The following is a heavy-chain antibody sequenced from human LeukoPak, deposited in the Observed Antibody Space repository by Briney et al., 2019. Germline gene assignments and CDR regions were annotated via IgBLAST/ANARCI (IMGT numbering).Heavy chain of an antibody. CDR2: ISESGDKT. CDR1: GFTFNLFA. CDR3: ARGCGGDCYGYLQH. D-gene: IGHD2-21*02. J-gene: IGHJ1*01. Sequence: PGRSLRLSCAASGFTFNLFAMNWVRQAPGKGLGRVSLISESGDKTYYADSVKGRFTISRDNSKNTLYLQTNSLRAEDTAVYYCARGCGGDCYGYLQHWGQGTLVTVSS. V-gene: IGHV3-23*01.